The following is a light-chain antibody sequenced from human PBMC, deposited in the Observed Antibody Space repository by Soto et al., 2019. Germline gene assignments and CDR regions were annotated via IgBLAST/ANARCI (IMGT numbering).Light chain of an antibody. CDR1: TSNIGSNYD. CDR2: GNN. J-gene: IGLJ1*01. V-gene: IGLV1-40*01. CDR3: QSYHSSLSAYV. Sequence: SVLTHSPSVSGAPWQRITITCSGSTSNIGSNYDVHWYQQHPGAAPKLLIYGNNNRPSGVPSRFSASKSGTSASLAITGLQAEDEADYYCQSYHSSLSAYVFGTGTKVTVL.